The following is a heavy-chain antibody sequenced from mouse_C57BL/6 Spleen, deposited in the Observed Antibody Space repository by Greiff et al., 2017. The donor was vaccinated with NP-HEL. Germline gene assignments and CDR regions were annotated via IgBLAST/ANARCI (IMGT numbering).Heavy chain of an antibody. CDR1: GFTFSDYY. J-gene: IGHJ4*01. V-gene: IGHV5-16*01. CDR3: ARQLRHRAMDY. D-gene: IGHD3-2*02. Sequence: EVKLMESEGGLVQPGSSMKLSCTASGFTFSDYYMAWVRQVPEKGLEWVANINYDGSSTYYLDSLKSRFIISRDNAKNILYLQMSSLKSEDTATYYCARQLRHRAMDYWGQGTSVTVSS. CDR2: INYDGSST.